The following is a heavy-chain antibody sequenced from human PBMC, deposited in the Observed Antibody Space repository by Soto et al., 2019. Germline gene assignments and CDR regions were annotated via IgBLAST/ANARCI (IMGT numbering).Heavy chain of an antibody. CDR2: IYYSGGT. CDR3: ARSTWSGYKRYFFDF. D-gene: IGHD3-3*01. Sequence: SETLSLTCTVSGGSISSGDYHWSWIRQTPGKGLDWIAYIYYSGGTYYNPSLESRVTISLDTSKNQFSLKLNSVTAADTAVYYCARSTWSGYKRYFFDFWGQRTLVTVSS. CDR1: GGSISSGDYH. V-gene: IGHV4-30-4*01. J-gene: IGHJ4*02.